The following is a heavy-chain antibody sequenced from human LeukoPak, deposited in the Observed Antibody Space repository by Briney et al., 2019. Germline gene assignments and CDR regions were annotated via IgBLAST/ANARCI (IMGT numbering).Heavy chain of an antibody. J-gene: IGHJ4*02. D-gene: IGHD3-3*01. CDR2: IYHSGST. Sequence: PSETLSLTCTVSGYSISSGYYWGWIRQPPGKGLEWIGSIYHSGSTYYNPSLKSRVTISVDTSKNQFSLKLSSVTAADTAVYYCARGRIGFLEWLLSAVDYWGQGTLVTVSS. CDR1: GYSISSGYY. CDR3: ARGRIGFLEWLLSAVDY. V-gene: IGHV4-38-2*02.